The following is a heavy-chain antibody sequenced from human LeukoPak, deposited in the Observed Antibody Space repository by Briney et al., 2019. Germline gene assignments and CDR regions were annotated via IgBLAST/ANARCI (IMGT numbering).Heavy chain of an antibody. CDR3: ARVQYYYDSSGYSSLRAFDI. Sequence: GGSLRLSCAASGFTFSSYWMSWVRQAPGKGLEWVANIKQDGSEKYYVDSVKGRFTISRDNAKNSLYLQMNSLRAEDTAVYYCARVQYYYDSSGYSSLRAFDIWGQGTMVTVSS. V-gene: IGHV3-7*01. J-gene: IGHJ3*02. CDR2: IKQDGSEK. CDR1: GFTFSSYW. D-gene: IGHD3-22*01.